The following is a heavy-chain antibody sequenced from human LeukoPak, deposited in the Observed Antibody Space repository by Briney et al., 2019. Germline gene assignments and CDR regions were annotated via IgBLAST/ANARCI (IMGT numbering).Heavy chain of an antibody. CDR2: ISAYNGNT. D-gene: IGHD1-7*01. Sequence: ASVKVSCKASGYTFTSYGISWVRQAPGQGLEWMGWISAYNGNTNYAQKLQGRVTMTTDTSTSTAYMELRSLRSDDTAVYYCARGPSYNWNYPHTEYFQHWGQGTLVTVSS. J-gene: IGHJ1*01. V-gene: IGHV1-18*01. CDR1: GYTFTSYG. CDR3: ARGPSYNWNYPHTEYFQH.